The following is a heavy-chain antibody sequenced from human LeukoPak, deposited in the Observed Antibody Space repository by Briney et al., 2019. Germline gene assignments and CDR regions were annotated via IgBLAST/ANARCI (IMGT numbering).Heavy chain of an antibody. D-gene: IGHD6-19*01. J-gene: IGHJ4*02. CDR3: AKDRIAVAGTSYFDY. V-gene: IGHV3-30*18. CDR1: GFTFSRYG. Sequence: PGRSLRLSCAASGFTFSRYGMHWVRQAPGKGLEWVAVISYDGSNKYYADSVKGRFTISRDNSKNTLYLQMNSLRAEDTAVYYCAKDRIAVAGTSYFDYWGQGTLVTVSS. CDR2: ISYDGSNK.